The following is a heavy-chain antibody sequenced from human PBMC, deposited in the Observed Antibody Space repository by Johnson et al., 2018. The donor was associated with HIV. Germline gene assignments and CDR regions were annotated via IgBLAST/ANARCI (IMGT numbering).Heavy chain of an antibody. CDR2: IWYDGNNK. Sequence: HVQLVESGGGVVQPGRSLRLSCAASGFTFSSYGMHWVRQAPGKGLQWVAVIWYDGNNKYYADSVKGRFTISRDNSKNTLYLQMNSLRVEDTAVYYCARDHLGLSAAFIWGAFDIWGQGTMVTVSS. D-gene: IGHD3-16*01. CDR1: GFTFSSYG. V-gene: IGHV3-33*01. CDR3: ARDHLGLSAAFIWGAFDI. J-gene: IGHJ3*02.